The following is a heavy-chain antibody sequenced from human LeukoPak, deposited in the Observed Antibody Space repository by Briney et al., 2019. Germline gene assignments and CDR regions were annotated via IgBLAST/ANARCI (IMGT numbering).Heavy chain of an antibody. CDR1: GSSFTSYW. D-gene: IGHD3-22*01. CDR2: IYPGDSDT. Sequence: GESLQISCQGSGSSFTSYWIGWVRQVPGKGLEWMGIIYPGDSDTRYSPSFQGQVTISADKSISTAYLQWSSLKASDTAMYYCARPLDSSGAWGQGTLVTVSS. J-gene: IGHJ4*02. V-gene: IGHV5-51*01. CDR3: ARPLDSSGA.